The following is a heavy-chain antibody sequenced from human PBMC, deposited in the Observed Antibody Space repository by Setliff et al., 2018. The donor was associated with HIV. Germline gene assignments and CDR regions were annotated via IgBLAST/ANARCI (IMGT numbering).Heavy chain of an antibody. J-gene: IGHJ6*03. V-gene: IGHV3-7*03. CDR1: GFTFSSYW. CDR3: ARGLSIFGVATPGFYSFMDV. CDR2: IKEDGSET. Sequence: PGGSLRLSCAASGFTFSSYWMSWVRQAPGKGLEWVANIKEDGSETYYVDSVEGRFTISRDNAKNSLYLQMNSLRAEDTAVYYCARGLSIFGVATPGFYSFMDVWGKGTTVTVSS. D-gene: IGHD3-3*01.